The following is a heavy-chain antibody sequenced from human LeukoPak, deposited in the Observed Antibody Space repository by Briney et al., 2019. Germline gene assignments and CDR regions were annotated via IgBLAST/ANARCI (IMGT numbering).Heavy chain of an antibody. J-gene: IGHJ4*02. CDR1: GFTFSGFW. CDR3: ATKGAVAGPFDY. V-gene: IGHV3-7*03. Sequence: GGSLRLSCAVSGFTFSGFWMSWSRQAPGKGLEWVASINSDGSEGYYADVVKGRFTIPRDNSKNTLYLQMNSLRAEDTAVYYCATKGAVAGPFDYWGQGTLVTVSS. CDR2: INSDGSEG. D-gene: IGHD6-19*01.